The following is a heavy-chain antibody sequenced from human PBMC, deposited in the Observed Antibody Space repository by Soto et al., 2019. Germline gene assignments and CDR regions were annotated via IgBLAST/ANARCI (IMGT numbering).Heavy chain of an antibody. D-gene: IGHD2-8*01. Sequence: PSETLSLTCTVSGGSISSGDYYWSWIRQPPGKGLEWIGYIYYSGSTYHNPSLKSRVTISVDTSKNQFSLKLSPVTAADTAVYYCARNYLYEPFDPWGQGTLVTVSS. CDR2: IYYSGST. J-gene: IGHJ5*02. CDR3: ARNYLYEPFDP. CDR1: GGSISSGDYY. V-gene: IGHV4-30-4*01.